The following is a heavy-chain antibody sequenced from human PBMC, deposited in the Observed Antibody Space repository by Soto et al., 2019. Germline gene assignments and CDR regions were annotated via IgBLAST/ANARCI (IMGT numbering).Heavy chain of an antibody. Sequence: LSATLSLTCTVSGGSLNSYYWTWIRQSPGKGLEWIGYVSSTGSTNYNPSLKSRVILSLDTSTSEVSLSLTSVTAADAAVYFCARFSPPRKSYDSNPGWFDPWGQGIMVTVS. CDR1: GGSLNSYY. CDR2: VSSTGST. D-gene: IGHD3-22*01. J-gene: IGHJ5*02. CDR3: ARFSPPRKSYDSNPGWFDP. V-gene: IGHV4-59*01.